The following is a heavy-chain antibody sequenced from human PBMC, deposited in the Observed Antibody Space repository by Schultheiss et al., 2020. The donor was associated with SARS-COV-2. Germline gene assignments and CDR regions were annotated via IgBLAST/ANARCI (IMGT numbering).Heavy chain of an antibody. Sequence: GGSLRLSCAASGFTFSNAWMSWVRQAPGKGLEWVGRIKSKTDGGTTDYDAPVKGRFTISRDDSKNTLYLQMNSLKTEDTAVYYCTTAALLWFGEGFDYWGQGTLVTVSS. CDR2: IKSKTDGGTT. J-gene: IGHJ4*02. CDR1: GFTFSNAW. V-gene: IGHV3-15*01. CDR3: TTAALLWFGEGFDY. D-gene: IGHD3-10*01.